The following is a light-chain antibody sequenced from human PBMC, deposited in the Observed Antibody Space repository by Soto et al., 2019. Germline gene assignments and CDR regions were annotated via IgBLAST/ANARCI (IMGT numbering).Light chain of an antibody. Sequence: EIVLTQSPGTLSLSPGERATLSCRASQSVGDTYLAWYQQKPGQAPRLLMYSTSIRATGIPDRFSGSGSGTDFTLTISRLEPEDFAVYYCQQYGSSPLLTFGGGTKVDIK. CDR3: QQYGSSPLLT. CDR1: QSVGDTY. V-gene: IGKV3-20*01. CDR2: STS. J-gene: IGKJ4*01.